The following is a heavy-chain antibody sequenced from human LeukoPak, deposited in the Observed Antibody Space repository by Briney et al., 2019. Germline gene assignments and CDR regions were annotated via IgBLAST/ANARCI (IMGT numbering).Heavy chain of an antibody. D-gene: IGHD1-26*01. CDR1: GGSISSGYYY. CDR2: IYTSGST. J-gene: IGHJ5*02. V-gene: IGHV4-61*02. CDR3: ARRPIVGSTGFYFDP. Sequence: SETLSLTCTVSGGSISSGYYYWSWIRQPAGKGLEWIGRIYTSGSTNYNPSLKSRVTISVDTSKNQFSLKLASLTAADTAVYYCARRPIVGSTGFYFDPWGPGTLVTVSS.